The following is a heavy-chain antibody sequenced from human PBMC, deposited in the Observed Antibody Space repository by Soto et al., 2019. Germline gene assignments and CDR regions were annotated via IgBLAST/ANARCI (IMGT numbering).Heavy chain of an antibody. D-gene: IGHD3-10*01. V-gene: IGHV4-59*12. CDR2: IYYSDST. Sequence: SETLSLTCTVSGGSISSYYWSWIRQPPGKGLEWIGYIYYSDSTNYNPSLKSRVIISVDTSKNQFSLRLSSVTAADTAVYYCARVELYYGSGSYRSWGQGTLVTVS. CDR3: ARVELYYGSGSYRS. J-gene: IGHJ5*02. CDR1: GGSISSYY.